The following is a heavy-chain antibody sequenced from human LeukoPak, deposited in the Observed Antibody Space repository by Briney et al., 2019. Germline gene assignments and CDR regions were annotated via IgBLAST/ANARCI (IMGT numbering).Heavy chain of an antibody. CDR2: ISVSGGST. CDR1: GFTFSSYA. J-gene: IGHJ6*03. D-gene: IGHD2-2*01. CDR3: AKDRSSKHYYYYYYMDV. Sequence: PGGSLRLSCAASGFTFSSYAMSWVRQGPGKGLEWVSAISVSGGSTYYADSVKGRFTISKDNSKNTLYLQMNSLRAEDTAVYYCAKDRSSKHYYYYYYMDVWGKGTTVTVSS. V-gene: IGHV3-23*01.